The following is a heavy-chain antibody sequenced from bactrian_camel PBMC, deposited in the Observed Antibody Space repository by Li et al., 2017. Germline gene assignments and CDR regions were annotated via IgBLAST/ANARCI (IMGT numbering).Heavy chain of an antibody. CDR1: DDYAWSHNC. J-gene: IGHJ6*01. D-gene: IGHD1*01. V-gene: IGHV3S54*01. CDR2: LFTGGGST. Sequence: HVQLVESGGGSVQAGGSLRLSCEASDDYAWSHNCRAWFQRPQGKQREGVAALFTGGGSTYYANSVKGRFTISHDNTKNTLYLQMNSLKPEDTAIYYCAADCPGLYGEDWRTRDYNSWGQGTQVTVS. CDR3: AADCPGLYGEDWRTRDYNS.